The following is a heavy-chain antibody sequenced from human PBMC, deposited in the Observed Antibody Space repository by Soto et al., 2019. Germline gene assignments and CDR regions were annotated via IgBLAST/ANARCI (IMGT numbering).Heavy chain of an antibody. Sequence: PSETLSLTCTVSDGSNSSYYWTWIRQPPGKGQEEIGYNYYSGNTNYNPSIKSRVTISVDTSKNQFSLKLSSVTAADTAVYYCARLEAAAGTCPSTGPNFDYWGQGTLVTVSS. J-gene: IGHJ4*02. CDR2: NYYSGNT. CDR3: ARLEAAAGTCPSTGPNFDY. D-gene: IGHD6-13*01. V-gene: IGHV4-59*08. CDR1: DGSNSSYY.